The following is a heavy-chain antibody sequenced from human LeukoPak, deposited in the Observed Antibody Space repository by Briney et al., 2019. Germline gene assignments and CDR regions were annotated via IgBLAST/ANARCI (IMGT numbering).Heavy chain of an antibody. CDR2: ISSSSSTI. Sequence: GGSLRLSCAASGFTFSSYSMNWVRQAPGKGLEWVSYISSSSSTIYYADSVKGRFTISRDNAKNSLYLQMNSLRAEDTAVYYCARDHGVDYSNYRAKLDYWGQGTLVTVSS. D-gene: IGHD4-11*01. CDR1: GFTFSSYS. CDR3: ARDHGVDYSNYRAKLDY. V-gene: IGHV3-48*01. J-gene: IGHJ4*02.